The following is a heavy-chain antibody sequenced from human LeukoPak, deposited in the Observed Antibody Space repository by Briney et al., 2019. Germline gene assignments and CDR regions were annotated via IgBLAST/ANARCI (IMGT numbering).Heavy chain of an antibody. Sequence: GGSLRLSCAASGCTFSSYSMNWVRQAPGKGLEWVSSISSSSSYIYYADSVKGRFTISRYNSKNTLYLQMNSLRAEDTAVYYCARGHSYNWNYFDYWGQGTLVTVSS. CDR3: ARGHSYNWNYFDY. D-gene: IGHD1-20*01. J-gene: IGHJ4*02. CDR1: GCTFSSYS. V-gene: IGHV3-21*01. CDR2: ISSSSSYI.